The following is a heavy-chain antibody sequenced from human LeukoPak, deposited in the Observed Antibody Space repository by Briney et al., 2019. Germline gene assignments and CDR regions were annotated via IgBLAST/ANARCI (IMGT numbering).Heavy chain of an antibody. CDR3: ARGGSRPIDY. D-gene: IGHD6-13*01. V-gene: IGHV3-74*01. CDR2: INSDGSST. Sequence: GGSLRLPCAAFGFTFSSYWMHWVRQAPGKGLVWVSRINSDGSSTSYADLVKGRFTISRDNAKNTLYLQMNSLRAEDTAVYYCARGGSRPIDYWGQGTLVTVSS. CDR1: GFTFSSYW. J-gene: IGHJ4*02.